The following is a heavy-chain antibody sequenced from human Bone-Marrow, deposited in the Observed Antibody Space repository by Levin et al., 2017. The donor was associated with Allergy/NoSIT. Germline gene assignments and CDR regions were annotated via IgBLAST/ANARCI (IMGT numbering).Heavy chain of an antibody. D-gene: IGHD3-10*01. CDR1: GFTFSSYW. CDR3: ARVYYDSGSFQTMDS. CDR2: INSHGSST. J-gene: IGHJ4*02. Sequence: GESLKISCAASGFTFSSYWMHWVRQAPGKGLVWVSRINSHGSSTYYADSVKGRFTISRDNADNTLYLQMNSLRAEDTAVYYCARVYYDSGSFQTMDSWGQGTLVTVSS. V-gene: IGHV3-74*01.